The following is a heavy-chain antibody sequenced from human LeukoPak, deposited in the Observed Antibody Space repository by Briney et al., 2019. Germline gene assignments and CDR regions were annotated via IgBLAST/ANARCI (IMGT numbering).Heavy chain of an antibody. CDR2: INHSGST. V-gene: IGHV4-34*01. Sequence: SETLSLTCAVSGGSFSGYYWTWIRQPPGKGLEWIGEINHSGSTNYNPSLKSRVTISVDTSKNQFSLKLSSVTAADTAVYYCARVKRYCSSTSCYRGFDPWGQGTLVTVSS. J-gene: IGHJ5*02. D-gene: IGHD2-2*02. CDR1: GGSFSGYY. CDR3: ARVKRYCSSTSCYRGFDP.